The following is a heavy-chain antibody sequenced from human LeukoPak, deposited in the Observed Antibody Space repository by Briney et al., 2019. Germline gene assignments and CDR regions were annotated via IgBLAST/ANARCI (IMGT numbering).Heavy chain of an antibody. CDR2: ISSSSSCI. Sequence: PGGSLRLSCAASGFTFSSYSMNWVRQAPGKGLEWVSSISSSSSCIYYADSVKGRFTISRDNAKNSLYLQMNSLRAEDTAVYYCARDLRGYSYGTAYYYGMDVWGQGTTVTVSS. CDR3: ARDLRGYSYGTAYYYGMDV. V-gene: IGHV3-21*01. D-gene: IGHD5-18*01. J-gene: IGHJ6*02. CDR1: GFTFSSYS.